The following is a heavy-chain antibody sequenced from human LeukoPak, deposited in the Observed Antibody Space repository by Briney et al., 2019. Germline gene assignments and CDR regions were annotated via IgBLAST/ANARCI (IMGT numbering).Heavy chain of an antibody. D-gene: IGHD3-10*01. J-gene: IGHJ4*02. Sequence: GGSLRLSCAASGLTVSSNYMSWVRQAPGKGLEWVSVIYTGGSTYYADSVKGRFTISRDNSKNTLYLQTHSLRAEDTAVYYCARAVVRGVIIHFDYWGQGTLVTVSS. CDR2: IYTGGST. CDR3: ARAVVRGVIIHFDY. CDR1: GLTVSSNY. V-gene: IGHV3-53*01.